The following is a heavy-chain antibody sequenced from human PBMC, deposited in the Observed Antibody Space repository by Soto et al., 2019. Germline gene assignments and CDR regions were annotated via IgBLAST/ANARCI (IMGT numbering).Heavy chain of an antibody. CDR1: GFSLSTSGVG. J-gene: IGHJ4*02. CDR2: IYWDDDK. CDR3: AHRDWGGDYFDY. Sequence: QITLKESGPTLVKPTQTLTLTCTFSGFSLSTSGVGVGWIRQPPGKALEWLALIYWDDDKRYSPSLKSRLTITKDTCKNQVVPTMTNMDPADTATYYCAHRDWGGDYFDYWGQGTLVTVSS. V-gene: IGHV2-5*02. D-gene: IGHD7-27*01.